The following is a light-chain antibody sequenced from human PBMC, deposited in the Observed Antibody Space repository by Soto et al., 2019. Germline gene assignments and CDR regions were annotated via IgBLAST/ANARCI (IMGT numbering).Light chain of an antibody. V-gene: IGLV2-11*01. J-gene: IGLJ3*02. CDR1: SGDFGDYY. CDR3: CSTAGSFAKV. CDR2: GVS. Sequence: QSALTQPRSVSGSPGQSVTISCTGTSGDFGDYYVSWYQHHPGKAPKLIIYGVSKRPSGVPDRFSGSKSGNTASLTISGLQAEDDDDYYCCSTAGSFAKVFGGGTKLTVL.